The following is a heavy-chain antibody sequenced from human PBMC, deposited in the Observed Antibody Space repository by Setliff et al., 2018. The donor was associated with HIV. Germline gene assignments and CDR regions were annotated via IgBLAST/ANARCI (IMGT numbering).Heavy chain of an antibody. CDR1: GFTFSTYW. J-gene: IGHJ4*02. CDR3: TTTLRGPGNDC. D-gene: IGHD3-10*01. Sequence: PGGSLRLSCAASGFTFSTYWMRWVRQTQEKGLEWVASIKEDGSDKYYVYSVKGRFTISRDNAKNSLFLQMNSLRAEDTALYYCTTTLRGPGNDCWGQGTLVTVSS. V-gene: IGHV3-7*01. CDR2: IKEDGSDK.